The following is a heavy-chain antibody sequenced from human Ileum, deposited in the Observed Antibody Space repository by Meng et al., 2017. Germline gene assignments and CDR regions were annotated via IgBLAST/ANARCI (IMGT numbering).Heavy chain of an antibody. CDR3: VNYCSGGKCSPNEKTQH. J-gene: IGHJ1*01. CDR1: GGSFSSGNW. V-gene: IGHV4-4*02. D-gene: IGHD2-15*01. Sequence: QMQLQESGPGLVKPSGTLSLTCGVSGGSFSSGNWLGWVRQPPGKGLEWIGEIFHTGNTNYNPSLQSRVSLSIDKSKNQFSLKVISVTAADTAVYYCVNYCSGGKCSPNEKTQHWGQGTLVTVSS. CDR2: IFHTGNT.